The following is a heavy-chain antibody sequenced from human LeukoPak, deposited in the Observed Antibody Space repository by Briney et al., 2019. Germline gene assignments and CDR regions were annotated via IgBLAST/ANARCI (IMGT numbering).Heavy chain of an antibody. D-gene: IGHD6-13*01. CDR2: IYTSGST. CDR3: ARTGYSSSWNYYYYYYYMDV. CDR1: GGSISSGSYY. Sequence: SETLSLTCTVSGGSISSGSYYWSWIRQPAGKGLEWIGRIYTSGSTNYNPSLKSRVTISVDTSKNQFSLKLSSVTAADTAVYYCARTGYSSSWNYYYYYYYMDVWGKGTTVTVSS. J-gene: IGHJ6*03. V-gene: IGHV4-61*02.